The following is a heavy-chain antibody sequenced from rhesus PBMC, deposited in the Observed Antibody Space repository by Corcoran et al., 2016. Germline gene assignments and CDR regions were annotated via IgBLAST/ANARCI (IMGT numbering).Heavy chain of an antibody. V-gene: IGHV4S10*01. J-gene: IGHJ4*01. Sequence: QVQLQESGPGVVKPSETLSLTCAVSGGSISDSYRWSWIHQPPGKGLEWIGYISGSSTSNNYNPSLKGRVTISKDTSKNQFSLKLSSVTAADTAVYYCAIGYSGSSFDYWGQGVLVTVSS. CDR2: ISGSSTSN. D-gene: IGHD6-25*01. CDR1: GGSISDSYR. CDR3: AIGYSGSSFDY.